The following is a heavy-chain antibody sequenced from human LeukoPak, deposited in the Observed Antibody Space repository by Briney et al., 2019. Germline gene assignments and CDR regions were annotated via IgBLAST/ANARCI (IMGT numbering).Heavy chain of an antibody. D-gene: IGHD2-15*01. J-gene: IGHJ5*02. CDR1: GHTFTSYA. CDR2: IIPIFGTA. Sequence: GASVKVSCKASGHTFTSYAISWVRQAPGQGLEWMGGIIPIFGTANYAQKFQGRVTITTDESTSTAYMELSSLRSEDTAVYYCARTKDCSGGSCRSSDPWFDPWGQGTLVTVSS. V-gene: IGHV1-69*05. CDR3: ARTKDCSGGSCRSSDPWFDP.